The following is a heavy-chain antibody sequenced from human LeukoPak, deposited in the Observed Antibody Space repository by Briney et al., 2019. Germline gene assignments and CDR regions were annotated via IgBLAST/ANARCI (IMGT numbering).Heavy chain of an antibody. V-gene: IGHV4-34*01. D-gene: IGHD2-2*01. CDR2: INHSGST. Sequence: SSETLSLTCAVYGGSFSGYYWSWIRQPPGKGLEWIGEINHSGSTNYNPSLKSRVTISVDTSKNQFSLKLSSVTAADTAVYYCARSDIVVVPAGASDIWGQGTMVTVSS. CDR3: ARSDIVVVPAGASDI. J-gene: IGHJ3*02. CDR1: GGSFSGYY.